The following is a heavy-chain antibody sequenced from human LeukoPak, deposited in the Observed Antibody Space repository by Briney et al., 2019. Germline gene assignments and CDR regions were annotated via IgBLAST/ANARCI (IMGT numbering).Heavy chain of an antibody. CDR1: GGSISSGSYY. D-gene: IGHD1-26*01. CDR2: IYTSGST. Sequence: SETLSLTCTVSGGSISSGSYYWSWIRQPAGKGLEWIGRIYTSGSTNYNPSLKSRVTISVDTSKNQFSLKLSSVTAADTAVYYCARDRGYSGTYYFDYWGQGTLVTVSS. V-gene: IGHV4-61*02. J-gene: IGHJ4*02. CDR3: ARDRGYSGTYYFDY.